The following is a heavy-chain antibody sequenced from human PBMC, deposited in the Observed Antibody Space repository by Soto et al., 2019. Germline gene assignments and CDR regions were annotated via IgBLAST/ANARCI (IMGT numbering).Heavy chain of an antibody. D-gene: IGHD6-6*01. CDR2: IDPSDSYI. CDR1: GYSFTSSW. CDR3: ARRGSSSSFFYDS. Sequence: EVQLVQSGAEVKKPGESLRISCQGSGYSFTSSWISWVRQMPGEGLEWMGRIDPSDSYINYSPSFQCRVTISADKSIITAYLQWSSLNASDTAMYYCARRGSSSSFFYDSWGQGTLVTVSS. J-gene: IGHJ4*02. V-gene: IGHV5-10-1*03.